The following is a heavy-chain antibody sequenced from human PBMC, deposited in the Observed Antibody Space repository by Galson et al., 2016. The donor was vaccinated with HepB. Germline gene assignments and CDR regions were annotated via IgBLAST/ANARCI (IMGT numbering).Heavy chain of an antibody. J-gene: IGHJ4*02. Sequence: SETLSLTCAVSGDSISGTNWWSWVRQAPGKGLEWIGEIYQTGSANYKPALKSRVAISLDNSKNVFYVRVSSVTAADTAIYYGARALARNLKGMDVWGQGTLVTVSS. CDR1: GDSISGTNW. CDR2: IYQTGSA. CDR3: ARALARNLKGMDV. D-gene: IGHD1-1*01. V-gene: IGHV4-4*02.